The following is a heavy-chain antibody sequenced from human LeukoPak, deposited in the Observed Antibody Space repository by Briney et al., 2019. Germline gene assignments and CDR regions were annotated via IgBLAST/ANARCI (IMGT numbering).Heavy chain of an antibody. CDR1: GGSFSGYY. CDR3: ARVPYYDSSGYSDAFDI. D-gene: IGHD3-22*01. Sequence: SETLSLTCAVYGGSFSGYYWSWIRQPPGKGLEWIGEINHSGSTNYNPSLKSRVTISVDTSKSQFSLKLSSVTAADTAVYYCARVPYYDSSGYSDAFDIWGQGTMVTVSS. J-gene: IGHJ3*02. CDR2: INHSGST. V-gene: IGHV4-34*01.